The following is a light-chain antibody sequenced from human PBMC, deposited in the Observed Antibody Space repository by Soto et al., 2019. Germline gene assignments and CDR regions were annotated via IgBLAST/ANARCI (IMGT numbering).Light chain of an antibody. CDR1: QDISNY. Sequence: DIQMTQSPSSLSASVGDRVTITCQASQDISNYLNWYQQKPGKAPKLLIYDASNLETGVPSRFSGSGSGTDFTLTISSLEPEDFAVYYCQQRSNWPPSITFGQGTRLEIK. J-gene: IGKJ5*01. CDR2: DAS. V-gene: IGKV1-33*01. CDR3: QQRSNWPPSIT.